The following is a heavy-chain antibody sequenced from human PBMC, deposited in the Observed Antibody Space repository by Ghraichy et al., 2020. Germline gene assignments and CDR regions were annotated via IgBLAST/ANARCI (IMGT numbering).Heavy chain of an antibody. D-gene: IGHD3-22*01. CDR2: INSDGSST. J-gene: IGHJ4*02. CDR3: ARDRVVGYYYDSSGYLRFDY. CDR1: GFTFSSHW. V-gene: IGHV3-74*01. Sequence: GESLRLSCAASGFTFSSHWMHWVLQAPGKGLVWVSRINSDGSSTTYADSVKGRFTISRDNAKNTLYLQMNSLRAEDTAVYYCARDRVVGYYYDSSGYLRFDYWGQGTLVTVSS.